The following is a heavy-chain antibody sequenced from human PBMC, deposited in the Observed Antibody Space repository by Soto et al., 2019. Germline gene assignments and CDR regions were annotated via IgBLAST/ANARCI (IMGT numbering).Heavy chain of an antibody. V-gene: IGHV4-30-4*01. CDR3: ASVDILSGYGCMHV. CDR2: IYYSGST. D-gene: IGHD3-9*01. CDR1: GDSIRSGNHY. J-gene: IGHJ6*02. Sequence: NPSETLSLTCTVSGDSIRSGNHYWSWIRQPPGKGLEWIGYIYYSGSTYYSPSLKSRVTISVDTSKNQFSLKLNSVTAADTAVYYCASVDILSGYGCMHVSGQGTTVTVSS.